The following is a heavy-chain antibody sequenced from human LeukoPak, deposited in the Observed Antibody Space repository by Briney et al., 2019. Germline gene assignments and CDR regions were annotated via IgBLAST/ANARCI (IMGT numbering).Heavy chain of an antibody. CDR3: ARGSRDYGDYYFYY. CDR1: GGSISSGSYY. CDR2: IYTSGST. Sequence: PSETLSLTCTVSGGSISSGSYYWSWIRQPAGKGLEWIGRIYTSGSTNYNPSLKSRVTISVDTSKNQFSLKLSSVTAADTAVYCCARGSRDYGDYYFYYWGQGTLVTVSS. J-gene: IGHJ4*02. V-gene: IGHV4-61*02. D-gene: IGHD4-17*01.